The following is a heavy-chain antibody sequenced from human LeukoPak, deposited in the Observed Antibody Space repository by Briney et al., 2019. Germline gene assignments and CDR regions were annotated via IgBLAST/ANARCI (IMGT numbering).Heavy chain of an antibody. D-gene: IGHD3-3*02. CDR2: IKSKTDGETT. Sequence: PGGSLRLPCAASGFTFSNVWMSWVRQALGKGLEWVGRIKSKTDGETTGYAALVKGRFTISRDDSKSTLYLQMNSLKTEDTGVYYCFSELASMGSGLDYWGQGTLVTVSS. CDR3: FSELASMGSGLDY. CDR1: GFTFSNVW. J-gene: IGHJ4*02. V-gene: IGHV3-15*01.